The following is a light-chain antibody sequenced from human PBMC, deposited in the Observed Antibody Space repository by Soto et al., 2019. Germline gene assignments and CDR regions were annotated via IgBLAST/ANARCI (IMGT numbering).Light chain of an antibody. CDR2: GAS. CDR3: QQYDSCVLT. CDR1: QSVSSSF. V-gene: IGKV3-20*01. Sequence: VGTQSPVPMSVSPGERATLSCRASQSVSSSFLAWYQQKPGRAPRLLIYGASRRATGIPDRFSGSGSGTDFTLTISRLEPEDFAVYYCQQYDSCVLTFCGGTKVDIK. J-gene: IGKJ4*01.